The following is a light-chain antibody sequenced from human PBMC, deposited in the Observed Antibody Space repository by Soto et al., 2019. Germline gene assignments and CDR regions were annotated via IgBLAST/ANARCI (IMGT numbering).Light chain of an antibody. CDR3: SSYTSSSTLYV. Sequence: QSALTQPSSLSGSPGQSITISCTGTSSDVGGYNYVSWYQQHPGKAPKLMIYEVSNRPSGVSNRFSGSKSGNTASLTISGLQAEGEADYYCSSYTSSSTLYVFGTGTKVTVL. CDR2: EVS. V-gene: IGLV2-14*01. J-gene: IGLJ1*01. CDR1: SSDVGGYNY.